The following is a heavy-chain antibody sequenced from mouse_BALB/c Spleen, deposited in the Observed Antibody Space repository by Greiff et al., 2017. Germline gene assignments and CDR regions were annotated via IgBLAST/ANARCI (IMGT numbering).Heavy chain of an antibody. D-gene: IGHD2-4*01. CDR1: GFTFSNYW. J-gene: IGHJ3*01. CDR3: TPYYDYVSFAY. V-gene: IGHV6-6*02. Sequence: EVKLQESGGGLVQPGGSMKLSCVASGFTFSNYWMNWVRQSPEKGLEWVAEIRLKSNNYATHYAESVKGMFTISRDDSKSSVYLQMNNLRAEDTGIYYCTPYYDYVSFAYWGQGTLVTVSA. CDR2: IRLKSNNYAT.